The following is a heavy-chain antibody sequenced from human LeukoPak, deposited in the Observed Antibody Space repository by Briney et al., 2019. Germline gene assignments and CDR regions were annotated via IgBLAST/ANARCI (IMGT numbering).Heavy chain of an antibody. V-gene: IGHV4-30-4*01. CDR2: IYYSGST. CDR3: ARVLLWFGELSHFDY. J-gene: IGHJ4*02. CDR1: GGSIRSGDYY. D-gene: IGHD3-10*01. Sequence: SQTLSLTCPVSGGSIRSGDYYWSWIRQPPGKGLEWIGYIYYSGSTYYNPSLKSPVTISVDTSKNQFSLNLSSVTAADTAVYYCARVLLWFGELSHFDYWGQGTLVTVSS.